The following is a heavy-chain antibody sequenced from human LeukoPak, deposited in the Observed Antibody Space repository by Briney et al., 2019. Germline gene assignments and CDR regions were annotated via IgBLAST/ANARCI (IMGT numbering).Heavy chain of an antibody. D-gene: IGHD2-15*01. CDR2: ISNNGGYT. CDR3: AKQLGYCSDGSCYFPY. V-gene: IGHV3-23*01. CDR1: GFTFSSSA. J-gene: IGHJ4*02. Sequence: GGSLRLSCAASGFTFSSSAMSWVRQAPGKGLEWVSAISNNGGYTYYADSVQGRFTISRDNSKSTLCPQMSSLRAEDTAVYYCAKQLGYCSDGSCYFPYWGQGTLVTVSS.